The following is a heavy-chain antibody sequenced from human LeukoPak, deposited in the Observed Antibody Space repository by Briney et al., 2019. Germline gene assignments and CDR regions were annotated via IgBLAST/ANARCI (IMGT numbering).Heavy chain of an antibody. Sequence: GGSLRLSCAASGFSFSSNWMHWVRQAPGKGLEYVSAISSNGGSTYYANSVKGRFTISRDNSKNTLFLQMGSLRAEDMAVYYCARDLYNWNYGDYWGQGTLVTVSS. V-gene: IGHV3-64*01. CDR1: GFSFSSNW. CDR3: ARDLYNWNYGDY. J-gene: IGHJ4*02. D-gene: IGHD1-7*01. CDR2: ISSNGGST.